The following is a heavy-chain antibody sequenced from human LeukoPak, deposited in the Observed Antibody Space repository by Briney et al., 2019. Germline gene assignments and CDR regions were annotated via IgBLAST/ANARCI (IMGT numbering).Heavy chain of an antibody. CDR1: GGTFSSYA. D-gene: IGHD2-2*01. CDR2: IIPILGIA. Sequence: ASVKVSCKASGGTFSSYAISWVRQAPGQGLEWMGRIIPILGIANYAQKFQGRVTITADKSTSTAYMELSSLRSEDTAVYYCARTIVVVPASPRGWFDPWGQGTLVTVSS. V-gene: IGHV1-69*04. J-gene: IGHJ5*02. CDR3: ARTIVVVPASPRGWFDP.